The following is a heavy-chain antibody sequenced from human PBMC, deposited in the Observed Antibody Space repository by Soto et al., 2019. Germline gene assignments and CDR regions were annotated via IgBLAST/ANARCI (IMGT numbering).Heavy chain of an antibody. CDR1: GYTFSRHW. CDR3: ARPRSMSSSGFDI. V-gene: IGHV3-74*01. Sequence: EVQLVESGGGLVQPGGSLRLSCAASGYTFSRHWIHWVRQAPGQGPVGVSRISPDGSVTDYADFVEGRFTISRDNAKNTLYLLMSSLRAEDTAVYYCARPRSMSSSGFDIWGQGTMVIVSS. CDR2: ISPDGSVT. J-gene: IGHJ3*02. D-gene: IGHD1-26*01.